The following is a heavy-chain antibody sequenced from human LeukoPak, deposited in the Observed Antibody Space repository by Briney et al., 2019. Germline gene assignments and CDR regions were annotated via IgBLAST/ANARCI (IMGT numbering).Heavy chain of an antibody. Sequence: SETLSLTCTVSGDSISSSAHYWGWIRQPPGKNLEWIGTVYYSGITYYNPSLKFRVTIFGDTSKNQFSLKLSAVTAADTAVYYCARRKVGPGGWFDPWGQGTLVTVSS. J-gene: IGHJ5*02. V-gene: IGHV4-39*01. CDR2: VYYSGIT. D-gene: IGHD2-8*02. CDR3: ARRKVGPGGWFDP. CDR1: GDSISSSAHY.